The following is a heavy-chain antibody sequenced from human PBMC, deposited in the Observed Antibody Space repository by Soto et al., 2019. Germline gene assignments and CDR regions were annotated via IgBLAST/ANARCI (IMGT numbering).Heavy chain of an antibody. CDR3: ARVAYCGGDCYRGFDP. D-gene: IGHD2-21*02. Sequence: HLQLQESGSGLVKPSQTLSLTCAVSGGSISSGGYSWSWIRQPPGKGLEWIGYIYHSGSTYYNPSLKSRVTISVDRSKNQFSLKLSSVTAADTAVYYCARVAYCGGDCYRGFDPWGQGTLVTVSS. V-gene: IGHV4-30-2*01. CDR2: IYHSGST. J-gene: IGHJ5*02. CDR1: GGSISSGGYS.